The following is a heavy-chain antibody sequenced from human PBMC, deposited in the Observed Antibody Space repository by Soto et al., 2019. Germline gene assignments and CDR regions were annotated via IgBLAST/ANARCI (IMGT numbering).Heavy chain of an antibody. V-gene: IGHV5-51*01. Sequence: LRESLKISCKGSGYSFTSYWIGWVRQMPGKGLEWMGIIYPGDSDTRYSPSFQGQVTISADKSISTAYLQWSSLKASDTAMYYCATPEKYCSGGSCYDAFDIWGQGTMVTVSS. CDR3: ATPEKYCSGGSCYDAFDI. D-gene: IGHD2-15*01. CDR1: GYSFTSYW. CDR2: IYPGDSDT. J-gene: IGHJ3*02.